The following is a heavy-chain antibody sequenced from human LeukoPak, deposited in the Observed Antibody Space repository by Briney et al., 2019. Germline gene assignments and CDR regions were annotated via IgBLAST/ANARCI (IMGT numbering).Heavy chain of an antibody. CDR2: INHSGST. CDR3: ARMGVSNYYDSSGYYYNWFDP. Sequence: SESLSLTCAVYGGSFSGYYWSWNRQPPGKGLEWIGEINHSGSTNYNPSLKSRVTISVDTSKNQFSLKLSSVTAADTAVYYCARMGVSNYYDSSGYYYNWFDPWGQGTLVTVSS. J-gene: IGHJ5*02. D-gene: IGHD3-22*01. CDR1: GGSFSGYY. V-gene: IGHV4-34*01.